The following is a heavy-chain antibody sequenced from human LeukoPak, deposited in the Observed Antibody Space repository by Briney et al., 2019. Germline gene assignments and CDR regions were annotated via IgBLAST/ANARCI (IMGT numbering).Heavy chain of an antibody. D-gene: IGHD2-2*01. CDR3: ARDGCSSTSCYLDY. V-gene: IGHV4-31*03. CDR1: GGSISSGGYY. CDR2: IYYSGST. Sequence: SQTLSLTCTVSGGSISSGGYYWSWIRQHPGKGLEWIGYIYYSGSTYYNPSLKSRITISVDTSKNQFSLKLSSVTAADTAVYYCARDGCSSTSCYLDYWGQGTLVTVSS. J-gene: IGHJ4*02.